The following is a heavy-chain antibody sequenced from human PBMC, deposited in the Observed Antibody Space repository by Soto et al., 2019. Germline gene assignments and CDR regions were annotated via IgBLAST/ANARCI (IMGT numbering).Heavy chain of an antibody. D-gene: IGHD5-12*01. Sequence: QVQLVQSGAEVKKPGSSVKVSCKASGVTFSSYAISWVRQAPGQRLEWMGGIIPIFGTANYAQKFQGRVTITADESTSTAYMELSSLRSEDTAVYYCARAAPGYSGYDYNYWGQGTLVTVSS. V-gene: IGHV1-69*01. J-gene: IGHJ4*02. CDR1: GVTFSSYA. CDR2: IIPIFGTA. CDR3: ARAAPGYSGYDYNY.